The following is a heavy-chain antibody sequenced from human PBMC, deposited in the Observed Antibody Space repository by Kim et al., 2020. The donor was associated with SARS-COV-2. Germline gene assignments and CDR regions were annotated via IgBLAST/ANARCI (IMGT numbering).Heavy chain of an antibody. Sequence: GGSLRLSCAASGFTFSDYYMSWIRQTPGKGLEWVSYISSSGSTIYYADSVKGRFTISRDNAKNSLYLQMNSLRAEDTAVYYCARDPAGTVDWFDPWGQGTLVTVSS. CDR2: ISSSGSTI. D-gene: IGHD6-13*01. CDR1: GFTFSDYY. J-gene: IGHJ5*02. V-gene: IGHV3-11*01. CDR3: ARDPAGTVDWFDP.